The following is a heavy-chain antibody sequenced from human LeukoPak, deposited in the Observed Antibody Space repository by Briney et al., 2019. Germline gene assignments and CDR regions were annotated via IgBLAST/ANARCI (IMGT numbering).Heavy chain of an antibody. D-gene: IGHD3-22*01. CDR1: GGSISSYY. J-gene: IGHJ4*02. V-gene: IGHV4-59*01. CDR3: ASITMIVVVSDY. Sequence: SETLSLTCTVSGGSISSYYWSWIRQPPGKGLEWIGYIYYSGSTNYNPSLKSRVTISVDTSKNQFSLQLSSVTAADTAVYYCASITMIVVVSDYWGQGTLVTVSS. CDR2: IYYSGST.